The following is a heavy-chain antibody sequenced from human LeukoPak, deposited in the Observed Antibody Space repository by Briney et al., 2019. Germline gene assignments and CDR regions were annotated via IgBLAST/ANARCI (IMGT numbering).Heavy chain of an antibody. V-gene: IGHV5-51*01. D-gene: IGHD3-10*01. CDR1: GYSFTSYW. J-gene: IGHJ4*02. CDR2: IYPDDSDT. Sequence: PGESLKISCKGSGYSFTSYWIGWVRQMPGKGLEWMGIIYPDDSDTRYSPSFQGQVTISADKSISTAYLQWSSLKASDTAMYYCARGTYWTAYGSGSYYRYWGQGTLVTVSS. CDR3: ARGTYWTAYGSGSYYRY.